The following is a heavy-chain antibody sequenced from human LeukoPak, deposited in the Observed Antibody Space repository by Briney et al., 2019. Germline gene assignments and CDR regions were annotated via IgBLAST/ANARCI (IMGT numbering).Heavy chain of an antibody. D-gene: IGHD3-22*01. CDR2: ISSSGSTI. J-gene: IGHJ4*02. Sequence: GGSLRLSCAASGFTFSDYYMSWIRQAPGKGLEWVSYISSSGSTIYYADSVKGRFTISRDNAKNSLYLQMNSLRAEDTALYYCAKDSNYDSSGRFDYWGQGTLVTVSS. CDR1: GFTFSDYY. CDR3: AKDSNYDSSGRFDY. V-gene: IGHV3-11*01.